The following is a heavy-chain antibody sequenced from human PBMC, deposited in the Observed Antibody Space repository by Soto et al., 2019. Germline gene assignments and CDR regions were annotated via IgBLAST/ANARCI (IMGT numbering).Heavy chain of an antibody. CDR3: ARELRGRPIWFDP. V-gene: IGHV4-4*02. Sequence: QVQLQESGPGLVKPSGTLSLTCAVSGGSISSSNWWSWVRQPPGKGLEWIGEIYHSESTNYNPSHKRRVTISVDKSKHQFCLKLSSVTAADTAVYYCARELRGRPIWFDPWGQGTLGTVSS. CDR2: IYHSEST. CDR1: GGSISSSNW. J-gene: IGHJ5*02.